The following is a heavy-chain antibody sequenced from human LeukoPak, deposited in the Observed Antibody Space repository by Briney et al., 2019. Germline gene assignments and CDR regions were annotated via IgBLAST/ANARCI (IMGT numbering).Heavy chain of an antibody. V-gene: IGHV4-39*01. J-gene: IGHJ4*02. CDR2: IYYSGST. D-gene: IGHD3-10*01. CDR1: GGSISSSSYY. Sequence: SETLSLTCTVSGGSISSSSYYWGWIRQPPGKGLEWIGSIYYSGSTYYNPSLKSRVTISVDTSKNQLSLNLKSVTAADTAVYYCARHWFGTVIVPGAVYFDYWGQGTLVIVSS. CDR3: ARHWFGTVIVPGAVYFDY.